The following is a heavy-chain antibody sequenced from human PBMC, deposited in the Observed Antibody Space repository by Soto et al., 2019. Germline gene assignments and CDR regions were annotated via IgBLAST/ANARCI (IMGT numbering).Heavy chain of an antibody. V-gene: IGHV4-59*01. D-gene: IGHD3-16*01. Sequence: SETLSLTCTVSGGSISSYYWSWIRQPPGKRLEWIGYIYYTGTTNYSPSLRSRVNMSVDTSKNQFSLKLNSMTAADAAIYYCGRVGGSGWNFDSWGQGILGTVSS. CDR1: GGSISSYY. CDR2: IYYTGTT. J-gene: IGHJ4*02. CDR3: GRVGGSGWNFDS.